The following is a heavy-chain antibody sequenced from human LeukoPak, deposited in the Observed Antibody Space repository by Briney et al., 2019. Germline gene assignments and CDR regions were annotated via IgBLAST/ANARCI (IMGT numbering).Heavy chain of an antibody. V-gene: IGHV3-30*04. J-gene: IGHJ4*02. CDR2: ISYDGSNK. CDR1: GFTFSSYA. CDR3: ARTVVGITMVRGVIGGFDY. Sequence: PGRSLRLSCAASGFTFSSYAVHWVRQAPGKGLEWVAVISYDGSNKYYADSVKGRFTISRDNSKNTLYLQMNSLRAEDTAVYYCARTVVGITMVRGVIGGFDYWGQGTLVTVSS. D-gene: IGHD3-10*01.